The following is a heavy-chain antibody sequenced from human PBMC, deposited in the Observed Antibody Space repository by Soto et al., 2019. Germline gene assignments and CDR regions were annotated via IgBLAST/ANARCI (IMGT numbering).Heavy chain of an antibody. CDR3: AKDQISSISYYDGMDV. CDR2: ISGSGGST. J-gene: IGHJ6*02. V-gene: IGHV3-23*01. Sequence: EVQLLESGGGLVQPGGSLRLSCAASGFTCSSYAMSWVRQAPGKGLAWVSAISGSGGSTYYADSVKGRFTISRDNSKNTLYLQMNSLRAEDTAVYYCAKDQISSISYYDGMDVWGQGTTVTVSS. CDR1: GFTCSSYA.